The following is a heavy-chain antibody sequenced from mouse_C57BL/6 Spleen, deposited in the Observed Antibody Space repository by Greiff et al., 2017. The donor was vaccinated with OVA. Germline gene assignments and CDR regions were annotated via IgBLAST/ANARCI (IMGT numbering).Heavy chain of an antibody. Sequence: EVQLVESEGGLVQPGSSMKLSCTASGFTFSDYYMAWVRQVPEKGLEWVANINYDGSSTYYLDSLKSRFIISRDNAKNILYLQMSSLKSEDTATYYCARAQANWPFDYWGQGTTLTVSS. CDR3: ARAQANWPFDY. V-gene: IGHV5-16*01. CDR2: INYDGSST. D-gene: IGHD4-1*01. J-gene: IGHJ2*01. CDR1: GFTFSDYY.